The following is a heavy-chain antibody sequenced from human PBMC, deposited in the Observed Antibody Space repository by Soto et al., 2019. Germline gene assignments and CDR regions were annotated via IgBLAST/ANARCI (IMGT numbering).Heavy chain of an antibody. CDR3: VSCGYSSGWYLGSSAFDI. V-gene: IGHV3-23*01. Sequence: GGSLRLSCAASGFTFSSYAMSWVRQAPGKGLEWVSAISGSGGSTYYADTVKGRFTISRDKSKNTLYLQMNSLRSEDTAVYYCVSCGYSSGWYLGSSAFDIWGQGTMVTVSS. CDR2: ISGSGGST. D-gene: IGHD6-19*01. J-gene: IGHJ3*02. CDR1: GFTFSSYA.